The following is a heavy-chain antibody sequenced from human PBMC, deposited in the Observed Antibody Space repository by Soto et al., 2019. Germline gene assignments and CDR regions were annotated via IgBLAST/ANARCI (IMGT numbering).Heavy chain of an antibody. D-gene: IGHD2-15*01. J-gene: IGHJ6*03. CDR3: ARTPGERRVGGRYYYYYYMDV. V-gene: IGHV3-11*01. CDR1: GFSIRDYY. CDR2: ISSSGSYM. Sequence: GGSLRLSCAASGFSIRDYYMTWIRQAPGKGLEWVSHISSSGSYMYYADSVKGRFTISRDNAWNSLFLQMNSLTVEDTAVYFCARTPGERRVGGRYYYYYYMDVWGKGTTVTVSS.